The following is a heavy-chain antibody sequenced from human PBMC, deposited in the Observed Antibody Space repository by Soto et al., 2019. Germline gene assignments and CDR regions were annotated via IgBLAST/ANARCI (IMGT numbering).Heavy chain of an antibody. CDR3: ARARSPDTAYYYGMDV. Sequence: SETLSLTRTVSGGSIGTYYWLWIRQPPGKGLEWIGFIYYSGTTNYNPSIESRVTISVDTSKNQFSLNLSSVTAADTAVYFCARARSPDTAYYYGMDVWGQGTTVTSP. V-gene: IGHV4-59*01. CDR2: IYYSGTT. CDR1: GGSIGTYY. J-gene: IGHJ6*02. D-gene: IGHD5-18*01.